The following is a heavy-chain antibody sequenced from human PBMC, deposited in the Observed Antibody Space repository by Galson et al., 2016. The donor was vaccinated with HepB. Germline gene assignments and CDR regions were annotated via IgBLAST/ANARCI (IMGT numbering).Heavy chain of an antibody. V-gene: IGHV3-30*04. D-gene: IGHD3-10*01. CDR1: GFIFSSYA. Sequence: SLRLSCAASGFIFSSYAMHWVRQAPGKGLEWVAVISNDGSNKYYADSVKGRFTISRDNSKNTLFLQMNSLRAEDTAVYYCAREEGYYDSGSYYSPTYYYYGMDAWGQGTTVTVSS. CDR3: AREEGYYDSGSYYSPTYYYYGMDA. CDR2: ISNDGSNK. J-gene: IGHJ6*02.